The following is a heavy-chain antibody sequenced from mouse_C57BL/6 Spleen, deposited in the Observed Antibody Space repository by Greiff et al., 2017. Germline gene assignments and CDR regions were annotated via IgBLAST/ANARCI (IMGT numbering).Heavy chain of an antibody. V-gene: IGHV1-54*01. J-gene: IGHJ4*01. D-gene: IGHD1-1*01. CDR3: AVDYAMDY. CDR2: INPGSGGT. CDR1: GYAFTNYL. Sequence: VQLQQSGAELVRPGTSVKVSCKASGYAFTNYLIEWVKQRPGQGLEWIGVINPGSGGTNYNEKFKGKATLTADKSSSTAYMQLSSLTSEDSAVYFCAVDYAMDYWGQGTSVTVSS.